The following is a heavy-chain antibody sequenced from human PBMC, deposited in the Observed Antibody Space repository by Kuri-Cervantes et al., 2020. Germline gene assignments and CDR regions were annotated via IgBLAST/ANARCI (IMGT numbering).Heavy chain of an antibody. CDR3: ARAQIGYCSGGSCYYLYYYYGMDV. Sequence: ETLKSPCATSGFTLSSCSMNWVRQAPGKGLDWVSSISSSSSYIYYADSVKGRFTISRDNSKNTLYLRMNSLRAEDTAVYYCARAQIGYCSGGSCYYLYYYYGMDVWGQGTTVTVSS. V-gene: IGHV3-21*01. D-gene: IGHD2-15*01. J-gene: IGHJ6*02. CDR1: GFTLSSCS. CDR2: ISSSSSYI.